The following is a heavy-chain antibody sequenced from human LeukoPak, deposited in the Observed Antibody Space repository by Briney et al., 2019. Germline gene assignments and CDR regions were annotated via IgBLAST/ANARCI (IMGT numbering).Heavy chain of an antibody. CDR3: ARGSPRHLDY. V-gene: IGHV6-1*01. Sequence: SQTLSLTCAISGDSVSSNSATWNWIRQSPSRGLEWLGRTYYRSKWYNEYAVSVKSRITINPDTSKNQFSLQLNSVTPDDTAVYFCARGSPRHLDYWGQRTLVTVSS. J-gene: IGHJ4*02. D-gene: IGHD6-19*01. CDR1: GDSVSSNSAT. CDR2: TYYRSKWYN.